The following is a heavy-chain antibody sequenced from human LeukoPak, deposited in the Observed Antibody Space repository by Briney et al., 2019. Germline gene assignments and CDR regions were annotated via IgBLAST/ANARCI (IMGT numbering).Heavy chain of an antibody. D-gene: IGHD2-2*01. J-gene: IGHJ5*02. CDR1: GGSFSGYY. V-gene: IGHV4-34*01. CDR3: ARGSCSSTSCSWFDP. CDR2: INHSGST. Sequence: SETLSLTCAVYGGSFSGYYWSWIRQPPGKGLGWIGEINHSGSTNYNPSLKSRVTISVDTSKNQFSLKLSSVTAADTAVYYCARGSCSSTSCSWFDPWGQGTLVTVSS.